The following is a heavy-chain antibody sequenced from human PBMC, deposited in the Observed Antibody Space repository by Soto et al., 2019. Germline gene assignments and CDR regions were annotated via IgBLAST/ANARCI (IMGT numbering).Heavy chain of an antibody. J-gene: IGHJ6*02. Sequence: GASVKVSCKASGFTFSNSAVKWVRQARGQRLEWLGWIVVGSGNTNYAQKFQGRVTITADESTSTAYMELSSLRSEDTAVYYCARAVYAVTTTGGSSMDVWGQGTTVTV. CDR1: GFTFSNSA. CDR3: ARAVYAVTTTGGSSMDV. CDR2: IVVGSGNT. D-gene: IGHD4-17*01. V-gene: IGHV1-58*01.